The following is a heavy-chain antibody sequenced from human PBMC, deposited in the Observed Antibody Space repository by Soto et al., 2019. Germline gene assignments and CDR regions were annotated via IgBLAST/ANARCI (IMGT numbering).Heavy chain of an antibody. Sequence: GGSLRLSCAASGFTFSSYAMTWVRQAPGKGLEWVSTISGTGGNTYYADSVKGRFTISRDNSKNTVYLQMNSLRAEDTAVYYCVKAVYLLDFDYSGQGTLVTVYS. V-gene: IGHV3-23*01. CDR3: VKAVYLLDFDY. J-gene: IGHJ4*02. CDR1: GFTFSSYA. CDR2: ISGTGGNT. D-gene: IGHD2-8*01.